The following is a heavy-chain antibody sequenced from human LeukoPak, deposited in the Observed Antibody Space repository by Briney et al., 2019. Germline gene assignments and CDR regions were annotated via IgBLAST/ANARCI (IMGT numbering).Heavy chain of an antibody. Sequence: KPGGSLRLSCLTSGFTFANASMSWVRQAPGKGLEWVGLMKSKPEGGTTFYAAPVRGRFTISRDDSKSTLYLQMSSLTIGDTGVYYCTTGNPWGQGALVTVSS. V-gene: IGHV3-15*01. J-gene: IGHJ5*02. CDR2: MKSKPEGGTT. CDR3: TTGNP. CDR1: GFTFANAS.